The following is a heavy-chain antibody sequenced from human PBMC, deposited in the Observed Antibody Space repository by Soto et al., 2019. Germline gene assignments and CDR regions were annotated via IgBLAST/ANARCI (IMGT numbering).Heavy chain of an antibody. CDR1: GGTFSSYA. V-gene: IGHV1-69*13. D-gene: IGHD3-9*01. CDR2: IIPIFGTA. J-gene: IGHJ4*02. CDR3: ARDQRVYFDRLRVTYYFDY. Sequence: ASVKVSCKASGGTFSSYAISWVRQAPGQGLEWMGGIIPIFGTANYAQKFQGRVTITADESTSTAYMELSSLRSEDTAVYYCARDQRVYFDRLRVTYYFDYWGQGTLVTVSS.